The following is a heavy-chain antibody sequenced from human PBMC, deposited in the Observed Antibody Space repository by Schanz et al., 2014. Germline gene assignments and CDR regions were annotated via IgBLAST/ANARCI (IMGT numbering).Heavy chain of an antibody. V-gene: IGHV3-21*02. J-gene: IGHJ3*01. Sequence: EVQLVESGGGLVKPGGSLRLSCGVSGFTASSHSMNWVRQAPGKGLEWVSSISSRSSHIYYADSVKGRFTVSRDNAKNSVYLQMNGLRVEDTAVYYCARDPWVGEKDAFDFWGQGTMVIVSS. CDR1: GFTASSHS. CDR3: ARDPWVGEKDAFDF. D-gene: IGHD3-10*01. CDR2: ISSRSSHI.